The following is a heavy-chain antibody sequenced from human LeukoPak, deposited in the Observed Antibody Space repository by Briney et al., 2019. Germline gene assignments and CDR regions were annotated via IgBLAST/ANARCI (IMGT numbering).Heavy chain of an antibody. Sequence: GASVTVSCKASGGTFSSYAISWVRQAPGQGLEWMGGIIPIFGTANYAQKFQGRVTITADESTSTAYMELSSLRSEDTAVYYCARDSEMATITPYYYYGMDVWGQGTTVTVSS. J-gene: IGHJ6*02. CDR1: GGTFSSYA. CDR2: IIPIFGTA. V-gene: IGHV1-69*13. D-gene: IGHD5-24*01. CDR3: ARDSEMATITPYYYYGMDV.